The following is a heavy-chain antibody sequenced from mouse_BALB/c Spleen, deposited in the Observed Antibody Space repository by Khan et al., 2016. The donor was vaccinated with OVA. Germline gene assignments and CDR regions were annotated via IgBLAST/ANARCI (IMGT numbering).Heavy chain of an antibody. J-gene: IGHJ3*01. CDR3: AVGGRFAY. D-gene: IGHD1-1*02. Sequence: VQLQESGAELVRPGVSVKISCKVSGYTFTDYAMTWVKQSHAKSLECIGVISTYYGDADYNQKFQGKATMTVDKSSRTASLELVRLTSEDSDIYYCAVGGRFAYWGQGTLVTVSA. V-gene: IGHV1S137*01. CDR2: ISTYYGDA. CDR1: GYTFTDYA.